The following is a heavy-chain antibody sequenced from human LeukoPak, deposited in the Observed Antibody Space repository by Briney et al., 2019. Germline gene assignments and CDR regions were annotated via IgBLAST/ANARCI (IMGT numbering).Heavy chain of an antibody. Sequence: PGGSLRLSCAASGFTFSDYYMSWIRQAPGKGLEWVSYISSSGSTIYYADSVKGRFTISRDNPKNTLYLQMDSLRAEDTAVYFCAKRGVVVRVILVGFHKEANYFDSWGQGALVTVSS. J-gene: IGHJ4*02. CDR1: GFTFSDYY. CDR3: AKRGVVVRVILVGFHKEANYFDS. CDR2: ISSSGSTI. D-gene: IGHD3-10*01. V-gene: IGHV3-11*01.